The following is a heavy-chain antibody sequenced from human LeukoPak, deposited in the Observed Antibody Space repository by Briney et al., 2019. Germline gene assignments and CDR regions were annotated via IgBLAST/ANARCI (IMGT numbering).Heavy chain of an antibody. V-gene: IGHV3-23*01. CDR1: GFTFSSYA. J-gene: IGHJ4*02. CDR2: ISGSGGST. D-gene: IGHD3-22*01. CDR3: AKDADYDSSGYYYFDY. Sequence: PGGSLRLSCAASGFTFSSYAMSWVRQAPGKGLEWVSAISGSGGSTYYADSVKGRFTISRDNSKNTLYLQMNSLRAEDTAVYYCAKDADYDSSGYYYFDYWGQGTPVTVSS.